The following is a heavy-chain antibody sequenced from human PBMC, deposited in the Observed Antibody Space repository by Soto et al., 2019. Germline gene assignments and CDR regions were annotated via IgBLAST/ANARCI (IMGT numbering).Heavy chain of an antibody. CDR2: ISAYNGNT. J-gene: IGHJ5*02. CDR3: ARDSYYGGTPTNWFDP. CDR1: GYTFTSYG. D-gene: IGHD4-17*01. Sequence: QVQLVQSGAEVKKPGASVKVSCKASGYTFTSYGISWVRQAPGQGLEWMGWISAYNGNTNYAQKPQGRVTMTTDTSTSTAYMELRSLRSDDTAVYYCARDSYYGGTPTNWFDPWGQGTLVTVSS. V-gene: IGHV1-18*01.